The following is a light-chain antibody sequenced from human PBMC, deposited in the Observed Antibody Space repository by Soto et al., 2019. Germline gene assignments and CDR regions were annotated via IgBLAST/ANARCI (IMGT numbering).Light chain of an antibody. CDR2: KAS. CDR1: QSISRW. J-gene: IGKJ5*01. V-gene: IGKV1-5*03. Sequence: DIQMTQSPSTLSASVRERVTITCRASQSISRWLAWYQQKPGKAPKLLIYKASNLQSGLPSRFSGSGSGTESTTTIISTQHEDFAIYYCHQYNSYSITFGQGTRLDIK. CDR3: HQYNSYSIT.